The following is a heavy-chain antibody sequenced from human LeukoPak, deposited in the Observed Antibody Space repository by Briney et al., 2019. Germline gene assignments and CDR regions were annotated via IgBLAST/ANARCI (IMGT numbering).Heavy chain of an antibody. V-gene: IGHV4-39*07. CDR1: GGSISSSSYY. J-gene: IGHJ4*02. Sequence: SETLSLTCTVSGGSISSSSYYWGWIRQPPGKGLEWIGSIYYSGSTYYNPSLKSRVTISVDTSKNQFSLKLSSVTAADTVVYYCARYDFNKFFDYWGQGTLVTVSS. CDR2: IYYSGST. CDR3: ARYDFNKFFDY. D-gene: IGHD3-3*01.